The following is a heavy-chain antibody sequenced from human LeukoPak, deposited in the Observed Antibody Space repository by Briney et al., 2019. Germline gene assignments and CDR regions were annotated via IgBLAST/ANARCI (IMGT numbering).Heavy chain of an antibody. CDR2: IYYSGST. J-gene: IGHJ4*02. CDR3: ARGGPYGSSKIDY. CDR1: GGSISSSSYY. Sequence: SETLSLTCTVSGGSISSSSYYWGWIRQPPGKGLEWIGSIYYSGSTYYNPSLKSRVTISVDTSKNQFSLKLSSVTAADTAAYYCARGGPYGSSKIDYWGQGTLVTVSS. D-gene: IGHD3-10*01. V-gene: IGHV4-39*07.